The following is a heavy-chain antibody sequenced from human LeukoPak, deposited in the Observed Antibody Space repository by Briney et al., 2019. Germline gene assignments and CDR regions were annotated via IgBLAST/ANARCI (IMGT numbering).Heavy chain of an antibody. CDR2: IYSGGST. CDR3: ARGTDYGGNTLDY. CDR1: GFTVSSNY. D-gene: IGHD4-17*01. J-gene: IGHJ4*02. Sequence: GGSLRLSCAASGFTVSSNYMSWVRQAPGKGLEWVSVIYSGGSTNYADSVKGRFTISRDNSKNTLFLQMNSLRAEDTAVYYCARGTDYGGNTLDYWGQGTLVTVSS. V-gene: IGHV3-66*01.